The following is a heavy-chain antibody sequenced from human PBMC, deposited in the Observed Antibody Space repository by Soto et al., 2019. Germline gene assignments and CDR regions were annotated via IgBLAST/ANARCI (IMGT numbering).Heavy chain of an antibody. Sequence: QLGETGGGLIQPGTSLTLSCAASGFSVSRNYMTWVRQAPGKGLAWVSFVYSGGATFYADSVKGRFILSRDDSQNTMYLQMNNLRAEDTAVYYCARVPGRLWGRGTLVTVDS. J-gene: IGHJ4*02. CDR3: ARVPGRL. V-gene: IGHV3-53*02. D-gene: IGHD3-10*01. CDR2: VYSGGAT. CDR1: GFSVSRNY.